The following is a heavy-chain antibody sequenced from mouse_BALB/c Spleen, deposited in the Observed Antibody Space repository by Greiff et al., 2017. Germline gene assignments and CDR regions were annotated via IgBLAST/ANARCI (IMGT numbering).Heavy chain of an antibody. CDR1: GYTFTSYW. CDR2: INPSNGRT. V-gene: IGHV1S81*02. CDR3: ARPSMDYYAMDY. D-gene: IGHD1-1*02. J-gene: IGHJ4*01. Sequence: QQSCKASGYTFTSYWMHWVKQRPGQGLEWIGEINPSNGRTNYNEKLKSKATLTVDKSSSTAYMQLSSLTSEDSAVYYCARPSMDYYAMDYWGQGTSGTVSS.